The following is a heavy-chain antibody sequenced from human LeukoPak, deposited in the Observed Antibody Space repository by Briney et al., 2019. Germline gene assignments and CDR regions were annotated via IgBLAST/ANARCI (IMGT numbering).Heavy chain of an antibody. V-gene: IGHV1-3*04. CDR3: AREGLSVVVAAGTTTYYYYGMDV. CDR2: XNTGNSNT. CDR1: GFTFTNDG. Sequence: VSCKSSGFTFTNDGIHWVRQASGQRLEWMGWXNTGNSNTKYSQKFQGRVTITRDTSASTVYMELSSLRSEDTAVYYCAREGLSVVVAAGTTTYYYYGMDVWGKGTTVTVSS. J-gene: IGHJ6*04. D-gene: IGHD2-15*01.